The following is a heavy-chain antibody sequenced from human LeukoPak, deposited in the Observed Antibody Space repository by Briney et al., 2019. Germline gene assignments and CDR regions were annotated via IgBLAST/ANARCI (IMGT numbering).Heavy chain of an antibody. CDR1: GGSISSSSYY. Sequence: PSETLSLTCTVSGGSISSSSYYWGWIRLPPGKGLEWIGSIYYSGSTYYNPSLKSRVTISVDTSKDQFSLKLSSVTAADTAVYYCARFYFERTFYFDYWGQGTLVTVSS. CDR3: ARFYFERTFYFDY. CDR2: IYYSGST. J-gene: IGHJ4*02. V-gene: IGHV4-39*07. D-gene: IGHD1-1*01.